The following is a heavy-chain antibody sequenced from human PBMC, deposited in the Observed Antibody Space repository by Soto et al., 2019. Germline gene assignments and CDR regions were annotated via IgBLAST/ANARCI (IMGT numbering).Heavy chain of an antibody. CDR3: AKRLTSGDEGF. V-gene: IGHV3-23*01. J-gene: IGHJ4*02. CDR1: GFTFRNFA. D-gene: IGHD2-21*02. CDR2: ISAGGVAT. Sequence: GGSLRLSCAASGFTFRNFAIMWVRQAPGEGLECVSAISAGGVATYYADSVKGRFTVSRDNSKDTLYLQMSSLRGEDTAVYFCAKRLTSGDEGFWGRGTLVIFSS.